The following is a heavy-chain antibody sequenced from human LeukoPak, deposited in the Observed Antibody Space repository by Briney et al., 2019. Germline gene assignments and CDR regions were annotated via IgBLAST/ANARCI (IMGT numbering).Heavy chain of an antibody. CDR1: GFAFSSYA. CDR2: ISYDGITE. D-gene: IGHD1-26*01. Sequence: GGSLRLSCAASGFAFSSYAMHWVRQAPGKGLEWVAIISYDGITEGYSDSVKGRFSISRDNSKNTVFLQMNSLRAEDTGVYYCANRISGSSYWGQGTLVTVSS. J-gene: IGHJ4*02. CDR3: ANRISGSSY. V-gene: IGHV3-30*04.